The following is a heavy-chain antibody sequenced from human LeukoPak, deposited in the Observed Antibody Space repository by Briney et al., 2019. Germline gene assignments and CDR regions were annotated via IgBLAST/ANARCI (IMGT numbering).Heavy chain of an antibody. CDR2: IYYSGST. CDR3: ARHPGATTDAFDI. J-gene: IGHJ3*02. V-gene: IGHV4-39*01. Sequence: SETLSLTCTASGGSISSSSYYWGWIRQPPGKGLEWIGSIYYSGSTYYNPSLKSRVTISVDTSKNQFSLKLSSVTAADTAVYYCARHPGATTDAFDIWGQGTMVTVSS. D-gene: IGHD1-26*01. CDR1: GGSISSSSYY.